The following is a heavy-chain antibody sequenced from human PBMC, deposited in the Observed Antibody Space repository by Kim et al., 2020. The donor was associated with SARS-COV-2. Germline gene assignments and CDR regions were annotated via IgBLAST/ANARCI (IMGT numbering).Heavy chain of an antibody. V-gene: IGHV1-3*01. Sequence: SHKVQGRVTITRDTSASTAYMELRSLRSEDTAVYYCARDPGYGGYWYFDLWGRGTLVTVSS. D-gene: IGHD4-17*01. CDR3: ARDPGYGGYWYFDL. J-gene: IGHJ2*01.